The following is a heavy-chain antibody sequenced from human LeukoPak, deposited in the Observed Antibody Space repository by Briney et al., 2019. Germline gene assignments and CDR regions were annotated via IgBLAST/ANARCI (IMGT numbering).Heavy chain of an antibody. J-gene: IGHJ6*03. V-gene: IGHV4-61*02. Sequence: PSQTLSLTCNVSGGSISSGSYYWSWIRQPAGTGLEWIGRIYTSGSTNYNPSLKSRVTISVDTSKNQFSLKLSSVTAADTAVYYCARDNGYGYYYYYYMDVWGKGTTVTVSS. CDR2: IYTSGST. CDR3: ARDNGYGYYYYYYMDV. CDR1: GGSISSGSYY. D-gene: IGHD2-15*01.